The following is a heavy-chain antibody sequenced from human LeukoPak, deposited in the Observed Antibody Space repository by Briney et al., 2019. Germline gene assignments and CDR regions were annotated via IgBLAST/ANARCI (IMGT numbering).Heavy chain of an antibody. Sequence: GGSLRLSCVASGITFSNYAVSWVRQAPEKGLDWVSVISGSAHKIRYADSVKGRFTISRDNSENIVYLQMNNLRAEDTAVYYCAKSPATVTTIVQHWGQGTLVTVSS. CDR3: AKSPATVTTIVQH. J-gene: IGHJ1*01. CDR1: GITFSNYA. CDR2: ISGSAHKI. V-gene: IGHV3-23*01. D-gene: IGHD4-17*01.